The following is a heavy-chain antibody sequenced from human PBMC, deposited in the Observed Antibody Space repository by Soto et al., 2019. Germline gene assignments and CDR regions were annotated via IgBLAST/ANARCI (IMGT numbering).Heavy chain of an antibody. CDR3: AQGYGSASYPNNLTY. CDR2: TSGSGDYT. Sequence: DVKLLESGGNLVQPGGSLRLSCAASGFTFSSYAMTWVRQAPGKGLEWVSATSGSGDYTYYADFVKGRFTISRDNSKNTLYLQMNSLRAEDTALYYCAQGYGSASYPNNLTYWGQGTLVTVSS. CDR1: GFTFSSYA. J-gene: IGHJ4*02. V-gene: IGHV3-23*01. D-gene: IGHD3-10*01.